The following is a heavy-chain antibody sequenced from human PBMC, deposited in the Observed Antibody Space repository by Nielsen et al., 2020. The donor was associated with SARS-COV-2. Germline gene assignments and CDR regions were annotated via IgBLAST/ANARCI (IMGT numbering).Heavy chain of an antibody. Sequence: GESLKISCMGSGYSFTNNWIGWVRQMPGKGLEWMGTIYPGDSDTRYSPSFQGQVTISADKSISAAYLQWSSLKASDTAMYYCARVRSPGSYYNGFYYGMDVWGQGTTVTVSS. CDR2: IYPGDSDT. V-gene: IGHV5-51*01. D-gene: IGHD3-10*01. CDR1: GYSFTNNW. CDR3: ARVRSPGSYYNGFYYGMDV. J-gene: IGHJ6*02.